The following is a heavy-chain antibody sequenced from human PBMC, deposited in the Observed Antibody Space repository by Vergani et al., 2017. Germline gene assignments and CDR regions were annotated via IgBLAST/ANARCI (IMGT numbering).Heavy chain of an antibody. Sequence: EVQVVESGGGLVQPGGSLRLSCAASGFTFDDYAMHWVRQAPGKGLEWVSLISWDGGSTYYADSVKGRFTISRDNSKNSLYLQMNSLRAEDTALYYCAKAPWSSDWGYFDYWGQGTLVTVSS. CDR1: GFTFDDYA. D-gene: IGHD3-16*01. CDR2: ISWDGGST. V-gene: IGHV3-43D*03. CDR3: AKAPWSSDWGYFDY. J-gene: IGHJ4*02.